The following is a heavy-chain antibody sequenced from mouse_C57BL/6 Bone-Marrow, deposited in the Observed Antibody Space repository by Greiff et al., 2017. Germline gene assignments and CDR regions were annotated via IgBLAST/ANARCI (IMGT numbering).Heavy chain of an antibody. J-gene: IGHJ4*01. CDR3: AKHSNLYYYAMDY. CDR2: IWTGGGT. V-gene: IGHV2-9-1*01. CDR1: GFSLTSYA. D-gene: IGHD2-5*01. Sequence: VQLVESGPGLVAPSQSLSITCTVSGFSLTSYAISWVRQPPGKGLEWLGVIWTGGGTNYNSALKSRLSISKDNSKSQVFLKMNSLQTDDTARYYCAKHSNLYYYAMDYWGQGTSVTVSS.